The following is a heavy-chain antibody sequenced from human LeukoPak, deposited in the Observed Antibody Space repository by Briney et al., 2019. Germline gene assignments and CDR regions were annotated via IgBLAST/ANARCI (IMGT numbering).Heavy chain of an antibody. CDR2: INHSGST. J-gene: IGHJ4*02. CDR3: ARDKQWLVPGLDY. Sequence: NSSETLSLTCAVYGGSFSGYYWSWIRQPPGKGLEWIGEINHSGSTNYNPSLKSRVTISVDTSKNQFSLKLSSVTAEDTAVYYCARDKQWLVPGLDYWGQGTLVTVSS. V-gene: IGHV4-34*01. CDR1: GGSFSGYY. D-gene: IGHD6-19*01.